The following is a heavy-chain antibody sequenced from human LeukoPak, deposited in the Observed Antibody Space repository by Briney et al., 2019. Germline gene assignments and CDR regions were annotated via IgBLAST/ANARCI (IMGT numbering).Heavy chain of an antibody. CDR2: IYYSGRT. D-gene: IGHD2-15*01. CDR1: GGSLSIYY. V-gene: IGHV4-59*01. Sequence: PESLSLTCTVAGGSLSIYYSSWIRQPPGKGRGWNGYIYYSGRTNNNPSLKSRVTISVETSKNQFSLKLSSVTAADTAVYYCARDFGEYCSGGSCQRDYYYGMDVWGQGTTVTVSS. J-gene: IGHJ6*02. CDR3: ARDFGEYCSGGSCQRDYYYGMDV.